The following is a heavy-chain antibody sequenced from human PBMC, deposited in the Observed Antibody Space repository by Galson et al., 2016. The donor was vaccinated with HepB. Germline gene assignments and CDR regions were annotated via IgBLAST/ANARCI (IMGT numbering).Heavy chain of an antibody. CDR2: NSAYNGNT. CDR1: GYTFSLYG. V-gene: IGHV1-18*01. Sequence: SVKVSCKASGYTFSLYGVSWVRQAPGQGLEWMGWNSAYNGNTHYAQKFQGRATMTTDTSTGTAYMELRGQGPDDTAVYYRARDGGYELDQVSYYYDYGLDVWGQGTTVTVSS. D-gene: IGHD5-12*01. J-gene: IGHJ6*02. CDR3: ARDGGYELDQVSYYYDYGLDV.